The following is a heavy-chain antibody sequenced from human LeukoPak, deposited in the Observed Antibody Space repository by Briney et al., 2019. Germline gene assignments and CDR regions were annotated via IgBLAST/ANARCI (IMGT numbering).Heavy chain of an antibody. CDR2: IYYSGST. V-gene: IGHV4-30-4*01. Sequence: SQTLSLTCTVSGGSISSGDYYWSWIRQPPGKGLEWIGYIYYSGSTYYNPSLKSRVTISVYTYKNQFSLKLSSVTPADTAVYYCARDRCSGGSCYPPPNWFDPWGQGTLVTVSS. CDR1: GGSISSGDYY. J-gene: IGHJ5*02. D-gene: IGHD2-15*01. CDR3: ARDRCSGGSCYPPPNWFDP.